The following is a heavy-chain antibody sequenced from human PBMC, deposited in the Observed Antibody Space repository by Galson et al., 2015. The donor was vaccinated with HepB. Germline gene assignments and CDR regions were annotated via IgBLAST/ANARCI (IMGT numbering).Heavy chain of an antibody. Sequence: QSGAEVKKPGESLKISCKASGYGFTTYWIGWVRQRPGKGLEWMGVIYPSDSDTRYSPSFEGQVTISADKSISTAYLQWSSLKASDTALYYCARRRRRDEFWSDYPHYYYGTDVWGHGTTVTVSS. CDR2: IYPSDSDT. CDR1: GYGFTTYW. J-gene: IGHJ6*02. CDR3: ARRRRRDEFWSDYPHYYYGTDV. V-gene: IGHV5-51*01. D-gene: IGHD3-3*01.